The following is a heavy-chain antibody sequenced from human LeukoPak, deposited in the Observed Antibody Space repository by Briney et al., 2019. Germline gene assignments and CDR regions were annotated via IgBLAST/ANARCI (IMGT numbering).Heavy chain of an antibody. D-gene: IGHD2-2*01. CDR1: GGSFSGYY. CDR3: ARVGIYCSSTSCYYYYGMDV. Sequence: SETLSLTCAAYGGSFSGYYWSWIRQPPGKGLEWIGEINHSGSTNYNPSLKSRVTISVDTSKNQFSLKLSSVTAADTAVYYCARVGIYCSSTSCYYYYGMDVWGQGTTVTVSS. CDR2: INHSGST. V-gene: IGHV4-34*01. J-gene: IGHJ6*02.